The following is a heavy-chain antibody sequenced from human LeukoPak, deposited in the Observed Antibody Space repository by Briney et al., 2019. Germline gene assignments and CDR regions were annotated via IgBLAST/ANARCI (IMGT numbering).Heavy chain of an antibody. CDR1: GGSISSYY. CDR2: IYTSGST. CDR3: ARLAASHYYYYMDV. Sequence: SETLSLTCTVSGGSISSYYWSWIRQPPGKGLDWIGYIYTSGSTNYNPSLKSRVTISVDTSKNQFSLKLSSVTAADTAVYYCARLAASHYYYYMDVWGKGTKVTVSS. J-gene: IGHJ6*03. V-gene: IGHV4-4*09.